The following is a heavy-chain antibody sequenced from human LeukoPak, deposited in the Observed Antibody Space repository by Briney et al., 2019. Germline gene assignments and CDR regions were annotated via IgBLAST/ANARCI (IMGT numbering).Heavy chain of an antibody. J-gene: IGHJ4*02. Sequence: ASVKVSCRAPGGTFSTHAVSWVRQAPGQGLEWMGWINPNSGGTNYAQKFQGRVTMTRDTSISTAYMELSRLRSDDTAVYYCTRAEGLGPGAHFDQWGQGALVIVSS. V-gene: IGHV1-2*02. CDR3: TRAEGLGPGAHFDQ. CDR2: INPNSGGT. CDR1: GGTFSTHA.